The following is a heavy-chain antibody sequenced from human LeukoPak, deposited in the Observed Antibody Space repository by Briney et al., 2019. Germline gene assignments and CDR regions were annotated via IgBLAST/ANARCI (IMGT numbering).Heavy chain of an antibody. CDR2: INPSGGST. D-gene: IGHD6-19*01. J-gene: IGHJ4*02. CDR1: GYTFTSYY. V-gene: IGHV1-46*01. Sequence: ASVKVSCKASGYTFTSYYMHWVRQAPGQGLEWMGIINPSGGSTSYAQKFQGRVTMTRDTSTSTVYMELSSLRSEDMAVYYCAREGDSSGWYMDFDYWGQGTLVTVSS. CDR3: AREGDSSGWYMDFDY.